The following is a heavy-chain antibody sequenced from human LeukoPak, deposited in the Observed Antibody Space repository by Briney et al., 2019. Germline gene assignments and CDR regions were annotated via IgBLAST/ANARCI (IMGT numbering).Heavy chain of an antibody. V-gene: IGHV3-74*01. CDR1: GFXFSSYW. CDR3: ARVLRSHGDLFDY. CDR2: INTDGSST. J-gene: IGHJ4*02. D-gene: IGHD4-17*01. Sequence: GGSLRLSCAASGFXFSSYWIHWVRQAPVKGLVWVSRINTDGSSTSYADSVKGRFTISRDNAKNTLYLQMNSLRAEDTAVYYCARVLRSHGDLFDYWGQGTLVTVSS.